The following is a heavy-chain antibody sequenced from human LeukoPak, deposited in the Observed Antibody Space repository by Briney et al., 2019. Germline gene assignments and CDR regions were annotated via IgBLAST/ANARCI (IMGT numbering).Heavy chain of an antibody. CDR1: GYTFTSYG. D-gene: IGHD3-10*01. CDR3: ARLWFGELLSTTAYYFDY. CDR2: ISAYNGNT. Sequence: ASVTVSCKASGYTFTSYGISWVRQAPGQGLEWMGWISAYNGNTNYAQKLQGRVTMTTDTSTSTAYMELRSLRSDDTAVYYCARLWFGELLSTTAYYFDYWGQGTLVTVSS. V-gene: IGHV1-18*01. J-gene: IGHJ4*02.